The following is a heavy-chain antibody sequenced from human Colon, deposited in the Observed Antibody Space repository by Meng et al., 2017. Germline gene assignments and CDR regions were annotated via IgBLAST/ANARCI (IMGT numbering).Heavy chain of an antibody. CDR1: GGSFSGFY. Sequence: QVQSPQGGAGLLKPSDTLSLTFAVSGGSFSGFYWSWIRQPPGKGLEWIGEIDHFGISNYNSSLKGRLTMSVDTSKKQISLTLTSVTAADTAVYYCATGLRHGDWFDPWGPGTLVTVSS. D-gene: IGHD4-17*01. J-gene: IGHJ5*02. V-gene: IGHV4-34*02. CDR2: IDHFGIS. CDR3: ATGLRHGDWFDP.